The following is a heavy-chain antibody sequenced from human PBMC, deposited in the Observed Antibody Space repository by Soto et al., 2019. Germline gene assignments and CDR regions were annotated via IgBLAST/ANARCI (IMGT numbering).Heavy chain of an antibody. CDR1: GGSFSGYY. J-gene: IGHJ3*02. CDR3: ARRGYQTFDAFDI. CDR2: INHSGST. D-gene: IGHD5-12*01. V-gene: IGHV4-34*01. Sequence: QVQLQQWGAGLLKPSETLSLTCAVYGGSFSGYYWSWIRQPPGKGLEWIGEINHSGSTNYNPSLKSRVTISVATSKNQFSLKLSSVTAADTAVYYCARRGYQTFDAFDIWGQGTMVTVSS.